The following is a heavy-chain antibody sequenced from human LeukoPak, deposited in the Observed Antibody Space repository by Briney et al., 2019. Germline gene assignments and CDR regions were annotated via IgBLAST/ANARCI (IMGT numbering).Heavy chain of an antibody. V-gene: IGHV5-51*01. CDR1: GYSFTSYW. CDR2: IYPGDSDT. CDR3: ARSPGSSSSADAFDI. D-gene: IGHD6-6*01. J-gene: IGHJ3*02. Sequence: GESLKISCKGSGYSFTSYWIGWVRQMPGKGLEWMGIIYPGDSDTRYSPSFQGQVTISADKSISTAYLQWSSLKASDTAMYYCARSPGSSSSADAFDIWGQETMVTVSS.